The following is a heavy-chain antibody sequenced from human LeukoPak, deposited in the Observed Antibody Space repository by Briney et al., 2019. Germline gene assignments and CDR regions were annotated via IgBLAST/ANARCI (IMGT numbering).Heavy chain of an antibody. D-gene: IGHD3-3*02. V-gene: IGHV4-59*01. CDR3: ARGAFYSNDAFDI. Sequence: PSETLSLTCTVSGGSISSYYWSWIRQPPGKGLEWIGYIYYSGSTNYNPSLKSRVTISVDTSKNQFSLKLSSVTAADTAVYYCARGAFYSNDAFDIWGQGTMVTASS. CDR2: IYYSGST. CDR1: GGSISSYY. J-gene: IGHJ3*02.